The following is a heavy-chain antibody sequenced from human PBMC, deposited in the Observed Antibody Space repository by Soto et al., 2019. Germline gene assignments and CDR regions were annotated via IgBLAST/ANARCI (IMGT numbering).Heavy chain of an antibody. CDR2: ISGSGGST. CDR1: GFTFSSYA. V-gene: IGHV3-23*01. J-gene: IGHJ6*02. Sequence: PGGSLRLSCAASGFTFSSYAMSWVRQAPGKGLEWVSAISGSGGSTYYADSVKGRFTISRDNSKNTLYLQMNSLRAEDTAVYYCAKVDGDYDFWSGYFDYYGMDVWGQGTTVTVSS. CDR3: AKVDGDYDFWSGYFDYYGMDV. D-gene: IGHD3-3*01.